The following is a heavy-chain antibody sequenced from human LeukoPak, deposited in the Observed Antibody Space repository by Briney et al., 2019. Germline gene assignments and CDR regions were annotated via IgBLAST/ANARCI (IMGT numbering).Heavy chain of an antibody. CDR2: INPKSGGT. J-gene: IGHJ5*02. Sequence: ASVKVSCKTSGYAFTDYYIHWVRQAPGQGLEWVAWINPKSGGTKYAQKFQGRVTTTRDTSISTVYMELSSLKSDDTAVYYCAKGVRASSEYNYFDPWGQGTLVTVPS. V-gene: IGHV1-2*02. CDR1: GYAFTDYY. CDR3: AKGVRASSEYNYFDP. D-gene: IGHD1-20*01.